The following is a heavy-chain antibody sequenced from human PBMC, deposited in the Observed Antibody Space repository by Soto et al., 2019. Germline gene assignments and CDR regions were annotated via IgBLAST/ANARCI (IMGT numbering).Heavy chain of an antibody. CDR3: ATPYGEFGH. CDR1: GYSFTTYW. V-gene: IGHV5-51*01. D-gene: IGHD4-17*01. CDR2: VFPADSHT. J-gene: IGHJ5*02. Sequence: GESLKISCEASGYSFTTYWIGWVRQMPGKGLEWMGIVFPADSHTTYRPSFQGQVTISVDKSISTAYLQWSSLKASDTAMYYCATPYGEFGHWGQGTLVTVSS.